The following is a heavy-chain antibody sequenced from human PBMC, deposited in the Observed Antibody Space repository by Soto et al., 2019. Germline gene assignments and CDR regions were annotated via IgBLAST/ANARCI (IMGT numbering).Heavy chain of an antibody. J-gene: IGHJ6*02. Sequence: SETLSLTCAVSGGSISSSNWWSWVRQPPGKGLEWIGEIYHSGSTNYNPSLKSRVTISVDKSKNQFSLKLSSVTAADTAVYYCARVSGSYYDVMDVWGQGTTVPVSS. D-gene: IGHD1-26*01. CDR2: IYHSGST. V-gene: IGHV4-4*02. CDR1: GGSISSSNW. CDR3: ARVSGSYYDVMDV.